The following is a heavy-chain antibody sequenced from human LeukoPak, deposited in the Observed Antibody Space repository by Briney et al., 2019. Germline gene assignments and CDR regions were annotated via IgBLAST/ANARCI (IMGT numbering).Heavy chain of an antibody. J-gene: IGHJ4*02. Sequence: GGSLRLSCAASGFTFDSYGMGWVRQAPGKGLEWVSGINWNGDDTTYADSVKGRFTISRDNAKNSPYLQINSLRAEDTALYYCVRGGELVGSYFDYWGPGTLVTVSS. CDR3: VRGGELVGSYFDY. D-gene: IGHD3-16*01. V-gene: IGHV3-20*04. CDR1: GFTFDSYG. CDR2: INWNGDDT.